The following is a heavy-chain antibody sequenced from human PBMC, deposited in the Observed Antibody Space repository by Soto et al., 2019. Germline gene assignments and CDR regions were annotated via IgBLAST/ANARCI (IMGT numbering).Heavy chain of an antibody. CDR1: GYSFTSYG. CDR3: ARGVGYCSSTSCTDAFDI. V-gene: IGHV1-8*02. CDR2: MNPNSGNT. D-gene: IGHD2-2*01. Sequence: ASVKVSCKASGYSFTSYGLTWVRQARGQGLEWMGWMNPNSGNTGYAQKFQGRVTMTRNTSISTAYMELSSLRSEDTAVYYCARGVGYCSSTSCTDAFDIWGQGTMVTVSS. J-gene: IGHJ3*02.